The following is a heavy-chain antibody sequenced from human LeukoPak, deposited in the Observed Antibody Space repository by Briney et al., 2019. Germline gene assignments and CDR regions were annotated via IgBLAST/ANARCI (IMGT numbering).Heavy chain of an antibody. Sequence: ASVKVSCKASGYTFTGYYMHWVRQAPGQGLEWMGWINPNSGGTNYAQKFQGRVTMTRDTSISTAYMELSRLRSDDPAVYYCASSSIAAAPFDPWGQGTLVTVSS. D-gene: IGHD6-13*01. J-gene: IGHJ5*02. CDR3: ASSSIAAAPFDP. CDR2: INPNSGGT. CDR1: GYTFTGYY. V-gene: IGHV1-2*02.